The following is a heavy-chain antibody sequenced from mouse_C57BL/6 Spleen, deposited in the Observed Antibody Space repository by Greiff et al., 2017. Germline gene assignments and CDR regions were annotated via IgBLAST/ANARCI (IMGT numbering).Heavy chain of an antibody. D-gene: IGHD1-1*01. V-gene: IGHV5-9-1*02. CDR2: ISSGGDYI. CDR1: GFTFSSYA. Sequence: EVQRVESGEGLVKPGGSLKLSCAASGFTFSSYAMSWVRQTPEKRLEWVAYISSGGDYIYYADTVKGRFTISRDNARNTLYLQMSSLKSEDTAMYYCTRDYYGTYFDYWGQGTTLTVSS. CDR3: TRDYYGTYFDY. J-gene: IGHJ2*01.